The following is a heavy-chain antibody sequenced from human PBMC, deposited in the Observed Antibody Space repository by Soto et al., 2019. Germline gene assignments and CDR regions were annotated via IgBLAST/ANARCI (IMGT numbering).Heavy chain of an antibody. Sequence: ETLSLTCTVSGGSISSYYWSWTRQPPGKGLEWIGYIYYSGSTNYNPSLKSRVTISVDTSKNQFSLKLSSVTAADTAVYYCARVISSGWRRYFDYWGQGTLVTVSS. CDR1: GGSISSYY. J-gene: IGHJ4*02. CDR2: IYYSGST. D-gene: IGHD6-19*01. CDR3: ARVISSGWRRYFDY. V-gene: IGHV4-59*01.